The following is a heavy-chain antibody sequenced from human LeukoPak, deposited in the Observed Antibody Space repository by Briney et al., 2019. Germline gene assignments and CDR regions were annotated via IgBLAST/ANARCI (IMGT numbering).Heavy chain of an antibody. V-gene: IGHV4-59*01. CDR2: IYYSGST. Sequence: SETLSLTCTVSGGPISPYYWSWIRQPPGKGLEWIGYIYYSGSTNYNPSLKSRVTISVDTSKNQFSLKLSSLTPVDTAVYYCARYRNEALFAFDIWGQGTMVTVSS. CDR3: ARYRNEALFAFDI. CDR1: GGPISPYY. D-gene: IGHD1-14*01. J-gene: IGHJ3*02.